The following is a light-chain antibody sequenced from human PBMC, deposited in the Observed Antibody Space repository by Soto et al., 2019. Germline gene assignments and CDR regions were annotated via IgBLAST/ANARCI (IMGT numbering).Light chain of an antibody. Sequence: DIQMTQSPSSLSASVGDRVTITCRASQSVNKFLNWYQQRPGRAPTLLVYKASTLQDGVPSRFSGSESGADFTLTISNLQPGDSATYYCQQTYSTPQTFGRGTTVVVK. V-gene: IGKV1-39*01. CDR1: QSVNKF. CDR3: QQTYSTPQT. CDR2: KAS. J-gene: IGKJ1*01.